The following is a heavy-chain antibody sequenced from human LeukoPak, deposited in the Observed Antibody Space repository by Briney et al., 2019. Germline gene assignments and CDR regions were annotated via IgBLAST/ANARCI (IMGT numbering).Heavy chain of an antibody. CDR3: ARDHTGSFGESLYYFDY. CDR2: ISGGSTYT. D-gene: IGHD3-10*01. CDR1: GFTFSGYW. Sequence: GGSLRLSCAASGFTFSGYWMHWVRQAPGKGLEWVSYISGGSTYTNYADSVKGRFTISRDNAKNSLYLQMNSLRAEDTAVYYCARDHTGSFGESLYYFDYWGQGTLVTVSS. J-gene: IGHJ4*02. V-gene: IGHV3-11*05.